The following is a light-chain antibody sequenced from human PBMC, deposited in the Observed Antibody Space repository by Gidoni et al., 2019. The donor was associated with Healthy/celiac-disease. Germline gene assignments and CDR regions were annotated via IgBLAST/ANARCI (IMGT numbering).Light chain of an antibody. J-gene: IGLJ2*01. CDR3: CSYAGSSV. V-gene: IGLV2-11*01. CDR1: SSDVGGYNY. Sequence: QSALTQPRSVSESPGQSVTISCTGTSSDVGGYNYVSWYQQHPGKAPKLMIYDVSKRPSGVPDRFSGSKSGNTASLTISGLQAEDEADYYCCSYAGSSVFGGGTKLTVL. CDR2: DVS.